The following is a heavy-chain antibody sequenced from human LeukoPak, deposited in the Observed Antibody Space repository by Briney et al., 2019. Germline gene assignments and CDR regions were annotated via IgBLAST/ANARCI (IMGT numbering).Heavy chain of an antibody. J-gene: IGHJ3*02. CDR2: IYYSGST. CDR1: GGSISSYY. D-gene: IGHD6-25*01. Sequence: PSETLSLTCTVSGGSISSYYWSWIRQPPGKGLEWIGYIYYSGSTNYNPSLKGRVTISVDTSKNQFSLKLSSVTAADTAVYYCARAASIRAFDIWGQGTMVTVSS. V-gene: IGHV4-59*01. CDR3: ARAASIRAFDI.